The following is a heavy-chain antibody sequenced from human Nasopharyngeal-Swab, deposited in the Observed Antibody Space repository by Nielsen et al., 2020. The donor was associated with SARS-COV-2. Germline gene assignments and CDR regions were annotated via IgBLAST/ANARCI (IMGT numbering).Heavy chain of an antibody. Sequence: GGSLRLSCAASGFTFDDYAMHWVRQAPGKGLEWVSGISWNSGSIGYADSVKGRFTISRDNAKNSLYLQMNSLRAEDTALYYCAKGKEAIVVVPGILNWFDPWGQGTLVTVSS. CDR1: GFTFDDYA. CDR2: ISWNSGSI. D-gene: IGHD2-2*01. V-gene: IGHV3-9*01. J-gene: IGHJ5*02. CDR3: AKGKEAIVVVPGILNWFDP.